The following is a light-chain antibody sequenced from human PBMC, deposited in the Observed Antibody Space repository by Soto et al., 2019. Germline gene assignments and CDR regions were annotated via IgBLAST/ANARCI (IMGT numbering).Light chain of an antibody. CDR2: DVS. CDR1: SSDVGGYNY. J-gene: IGLJ1*01. Sequence: QSALTQPRSVSGSPGRSVTISCTGTSSDVGGYNYVSWYQQNLGKAPKLMIYDVSKRPSGVPDRVSGSKSDNTASLTISGLQTEDEANYYCCSYAGSSSVFGTGTKRTGL. CDR3: CSYAGSSSV. V-gene: IGLV2-11*01.